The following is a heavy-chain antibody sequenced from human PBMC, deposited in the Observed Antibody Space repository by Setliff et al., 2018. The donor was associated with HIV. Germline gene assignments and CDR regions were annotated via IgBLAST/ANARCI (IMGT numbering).Heavy chain of an antibody. D-gene: IGHD3-9*01. CDR2: IHYSGST. J-gene: IGHJ4*02. CDR1: GGSISSGVFY. V-gene: IGHV4-31*03. Sequence: SETLSLTCTVSGGSISSGVFYWSWIRQFPGKGLEWIGYIHYSGSTSYNPSLKSRLTISVDTSKNQFSLKLTSVTAADTAVYYCARDPADIRTFDYWGQGTLVTVSS. CDR3: ARDPADIRTFDY.